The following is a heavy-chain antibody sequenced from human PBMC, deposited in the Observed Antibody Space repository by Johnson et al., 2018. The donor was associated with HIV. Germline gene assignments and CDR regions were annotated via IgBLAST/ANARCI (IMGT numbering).Heavy chain of an antibody. J-gene: IGHJ3*02. CDR3: ARERSRGGYSGYDYGAFDI. Sequence: QVQLVESGGGVVQPGGSLRLSCAASGFTFSSYGMHWVRQAPGKGLEWVAVISYDGSNKYYADSVKGRFTISRDNAENSLYLQMTSLRGEDTAVYYCARERSRGGYSGYDYGAFDIWGQGTMVTVSS. V-gene: IGHV3-30*19. CDR1: GFTFSSYG. CDR2: ISYDGSNK. D-gene: IGHD5-12*01.